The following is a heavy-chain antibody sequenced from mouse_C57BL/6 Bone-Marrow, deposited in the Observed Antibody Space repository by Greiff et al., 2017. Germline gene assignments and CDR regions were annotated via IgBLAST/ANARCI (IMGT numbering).Heavy chain of an antibody. Sequence: QVQLQQPGAELVKPGASVKLSCKASGYTFTSYWMQWVKQRPGQGLEWIGEIDPSDSYTNYKQKFKGKATLTVDTSSSTAYMQLSSLTSEDSAVYYCARTGGLQLDFDYWGQGTTLTVSS. V-gene: IGHV1-50*01. CDR2: IDPSDSYT. J-gene: IGHJ2*01. CDR1: GYTFTSYW. D-gene: IGHD2-4*01. CDR3: ARTGGLQLDFDY.